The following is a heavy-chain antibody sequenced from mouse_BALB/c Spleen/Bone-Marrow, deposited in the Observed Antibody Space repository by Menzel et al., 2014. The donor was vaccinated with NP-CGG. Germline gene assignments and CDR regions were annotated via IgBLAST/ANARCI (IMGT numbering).Heavy chain of an antibody. J-gene: IGHJ3*01. Sequence: DVKLVESGGGLVQPKGSLKLSCAASGFTFNTNAMNWVRQAPGKGLEWVARIRSKSNNYATYYADSVKDRFTISRDDSQSMLYLQMSNLQTEDTAMYYCVSGNYRFAYWGQGTLVTVSA. D-gene: IGHD2-1*01. CDR2: IRSKSNNYAT. CDR1: GFTFNTNA. CDR3: VSGNYRFAY. V-gene: IGHV10S3*01.